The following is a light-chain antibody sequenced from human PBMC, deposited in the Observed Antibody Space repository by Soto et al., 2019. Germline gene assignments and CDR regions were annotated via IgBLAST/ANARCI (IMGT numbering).Light chain of an antibody. CDR3: CSYGGGNNFYV. CDR2: EVS. CDR1: SSDIGTYDY. V-gene: IGLV2-8*01. Sequence: QSVLTQPPSAPGSPGQSVTISCTGTSSDIGTYDYVSWYQHLPDKAPKLIIYEVSKRPSGVPDRFSGSKSGNTASLTVSGLQAEDEGDYYCCSYGGGNNFYVFGTGTKV. J-gene: IGLJ1*01.